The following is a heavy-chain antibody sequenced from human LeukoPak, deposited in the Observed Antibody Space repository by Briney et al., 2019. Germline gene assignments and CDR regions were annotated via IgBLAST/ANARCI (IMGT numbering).Heavy chain of an antibody. CDR3: ARGGTPVQLERGAWFDP. V-gene: IGHV1-69*16. CDR2: IIPILGIA. CDR1: GGTFSSYT. Sequence: SVKVSCKASGGTFSSYTISWVRQAPGQGLEWMGRIIPILGIANYAQKFQGRVTITTDESTSTAYMELSSLRSEDTAVYYCARGGTPVQLERGAWFDPWGQGTLVTVSS. J-gene: IGHJ5*02. D-gene: IGHD1-1*01.